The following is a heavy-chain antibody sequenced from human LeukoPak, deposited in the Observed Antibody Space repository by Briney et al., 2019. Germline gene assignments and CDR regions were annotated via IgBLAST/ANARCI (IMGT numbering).Heavy chain of an antibody. CDR1: GYSFTSYW. V-gene: IGHV5-51*01. Sequence: GESLKISCKGSGYSFTSYWIGWVRQMPGKGLEWMGIIYPGDSDTRYSPSFQGQVTISADKSISTAYLQWSSLKASDTAMYYCARDYYGSGIHPLGFDYWGQGTLVTVSS. CDR2: IYPGDSDT. D-gene: IGHD3-10*01. CDR3: ARDYYGSGIHPLGFDY. J-gene: IGHJ4*02.